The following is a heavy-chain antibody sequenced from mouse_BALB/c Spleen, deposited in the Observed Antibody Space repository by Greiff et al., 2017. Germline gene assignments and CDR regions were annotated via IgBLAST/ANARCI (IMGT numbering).Heavy chain of an antibody. Sequence: EVKLLESGPGLVKPSQSLSLTCSVTGYSITSGYYWNWIRQFPGNKLEWMGYISYDGSNNYNPSLKNRISITRDTSKNQFFLKLNSVTTEDTATYYCAREDRYGYAMDYWGQGTSVTVSS. V-gene: IGHV3-6*02. CDR3: AREDRYGYAMDY. CDR2: ISYDGSN. CDR1: GYSITSGYY. D-gene: IGHD2-14*01. J-gene: IGHJ4*01.